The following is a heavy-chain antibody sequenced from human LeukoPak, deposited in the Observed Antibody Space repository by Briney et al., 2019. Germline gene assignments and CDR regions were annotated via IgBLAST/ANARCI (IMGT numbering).Heavy chain of an antibody. CDR2: IYTSGST. CDR1: GSISSYY. J-gene: IGHJ3*02. Sequence: SETLSLTCTVSGSISSYYWSWIRQPPGKGLEWIGYIYTSGSTNYNPSLKSRVTISVDTSKNQFSLDLSAVTAADTAVYYCARQKCPSTSCLTTNASDTWGEGTTGTASS. D-gene: IGHD2-2*01. CDR3: ARQKCPSTSCLTTNASDT. V-gene: IGHV4-4*09.